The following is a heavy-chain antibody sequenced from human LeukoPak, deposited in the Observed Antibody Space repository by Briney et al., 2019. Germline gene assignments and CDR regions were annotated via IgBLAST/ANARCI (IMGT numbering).Heavy chain of an antibody. CDR2: ILDDGRI. CDR3: GSYRRAYDV. J-gene: IGHJ3*01. V-gene: IGHV3-53*01. Sequence: GGSLRLSCAASGLTVSTTSMTWVRQAPGKGLEWVSDILDDGRIYYADSVKGRFTISRDHSQNKVNLQMDNLRAEDAAIYYCGSYRRAYDVWGQGTVVTVSS. D-gene: IGHD1-26*01. CDR1: GLTVSTTS.